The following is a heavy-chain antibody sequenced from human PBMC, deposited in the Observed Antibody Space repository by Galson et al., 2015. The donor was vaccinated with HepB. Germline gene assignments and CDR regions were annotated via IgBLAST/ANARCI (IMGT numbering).Heavy chain of an antibody. CDR2: ISYDGSNK. CDR3: ARVDSGSYYY. CDR1: GFTFSSYA. D-gene: IGHD1-26*01. J-gene: IGHJ4*02. V-gene: IGHV3-30*04. Sequence: SLRLSCAASGFTFSSYAMHWVRQAPGKGLEWVAVISYDGSNKYYADSVKGRFTISRDNSKNTLYLQMNSLRAEDTAVYYCARVDSGSYYYWGQGTLVTVSS.